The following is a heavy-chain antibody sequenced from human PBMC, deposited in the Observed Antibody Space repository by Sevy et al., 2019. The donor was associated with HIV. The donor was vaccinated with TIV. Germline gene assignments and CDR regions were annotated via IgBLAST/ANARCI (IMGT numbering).Heavy chain of an antibody. J-gene: IGHJ4*02. V-gene: IGHV4-30-4*01. Sequence: SETLSLTCTVSGGSISSGDYNWNWIRQPPGKGLEWIGYIYYSGLTYYNPSLKSRITLSVDTSQNQFSLTLSSVTAADTAVYYCARSYSDYSNDLAFDYWGQGTLVTVSS. CDR3: ARSYSDYSNDLAFDY. D-gene: IGHD4-4*01. CDR2: IYYSGLT. CDR1: GGSISSGDYN.